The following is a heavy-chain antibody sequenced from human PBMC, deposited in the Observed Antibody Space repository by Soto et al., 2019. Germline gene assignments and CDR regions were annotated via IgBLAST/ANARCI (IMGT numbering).Heavy chain of an antibody. J-gene: IGHJ4*02. CDR1: GDSLTRNY. V-gene: IGHV4-59*01. CDR2: IHNGRST. D-gene: IGHD1-20*01. CDR3: AITLSGGFDY. Sequence: QVQLQESGPGLVKPSETLALTCTVSGDSLTRNYWSWIRQPPGKGLEWLAYIHNGRSTNYNPSLMSRVSISLDTSKSQFSLNLNSVTAADTAVYYCAITLSGGFDYWGQGTLVTVS.